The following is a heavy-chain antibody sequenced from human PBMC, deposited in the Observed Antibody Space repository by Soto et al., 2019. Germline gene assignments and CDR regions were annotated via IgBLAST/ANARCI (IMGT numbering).Heavy chain of an antibody. D-gene: IGHD3-22*01. Sequence: QVQLVQSGAEVKKPGSSVKVSCTASGGTFSSYAISWVRQSPGQGLEWMGGIIPILGTANYAQKFKGRVTITADESTSTAYMELSSLRSDDKAVYYCARGDYYDSSGFDCWGQGTLVTVSS. J-gene: IGHJ4*02. V-gene: IGHV1-69*01. CDR3: ARGDYYDSSGFDC. CDR1: GGTFSSYA. CDR2: IIPILGTA.